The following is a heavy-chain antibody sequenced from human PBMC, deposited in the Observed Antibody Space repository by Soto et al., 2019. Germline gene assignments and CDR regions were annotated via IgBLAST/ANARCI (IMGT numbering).Heavy chain of an antibody. Sequence: QVQLLQSGAEVKKPGPSVQVSCKASGGTFSSYAISWVRQAPGQGLEWMGGIIPIFGTANYAQKFQGRVTSTADKSTSTAYMELSSLRYEDTAVYYCARDADSSSWYNWFDHWGQGTLVPVSS. D-gene: IGHD6-13*01. J-gene: IGHJ5*02. CDR2: IIPIFGTA. CDR1: GGTFSSYA. V-gene: IGHV1-69*06. CDR3: ARDADSSSWYNWFDH.